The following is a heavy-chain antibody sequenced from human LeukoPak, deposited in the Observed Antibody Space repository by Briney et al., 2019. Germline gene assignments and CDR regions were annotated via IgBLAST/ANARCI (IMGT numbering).Heavy chain of an antibody. D-gene: IGHD1-26*01. V-gene: IGHV3-30-3*01. Sequence: GGSLRLSCAASGFTFSSYAMHWVRQAPGKGLEWVAVISYDGSNKYYADSVKGRFTISRDNSKNTLCLQMNSLRAEDTAVYYCARGRWELLTGVDYWGQGTLVTVSS. CDR1: GFTFSSYA. CDR3: ARGRWELLTGVDY. CDR2: ISYDGSNK. J-gene: IGHJ4*02.